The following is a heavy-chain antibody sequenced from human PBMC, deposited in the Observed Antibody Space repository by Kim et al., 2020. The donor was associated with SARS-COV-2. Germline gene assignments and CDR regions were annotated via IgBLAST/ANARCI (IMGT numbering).Heavy chain of an antibody. CDR2: IIPAFGSS. Sequence: SVKVSCKASGDTLINFAISWVRQAPGQGLEWMGVIIPAFGSSDYAQRFQGRVTITADESTNTAYLELRTLTSHDTAVYYCARDGRVYGDYGVDLWGQGTLVTVSS. CDR1: GDTLINFA. V-gene: IGHV1-69*13. D-gene: IGHD4-17*01. J-gene: IGHJ5*02. CDR3: ARDGRVYGDYGVDL.